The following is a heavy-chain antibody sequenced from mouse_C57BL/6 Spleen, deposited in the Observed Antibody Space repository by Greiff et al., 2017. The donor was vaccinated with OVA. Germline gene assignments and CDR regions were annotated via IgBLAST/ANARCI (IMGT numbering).Heavy chain of an antibody. Sequence: SGPVLVKPGASVKMSCKASGYTFTDYYMNWVKQSHGKSLEWIGVINPYNGGTSYNQKFKGKATLTVDKSSSTAYMELNSLTSEDSAVYYCARGGNYAMDYWGQGTSVTVSS. CDR3: ARGGNYAMDY. CDR2: INPYNGGT. V-gene: IGHV1-19*01. CDR1: GYTFTDYY. J-gene: IGHJ4*01.